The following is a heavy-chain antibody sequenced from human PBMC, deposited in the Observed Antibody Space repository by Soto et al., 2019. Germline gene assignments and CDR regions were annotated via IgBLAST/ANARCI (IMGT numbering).Heavy chain of an antibody. V-gene: IGHV3-23*01. CDR3: AKCDEYYDSSGYHDY. Sequence: GGSLRLSCAASGFTFSSYAMSWVRQAPGKGLEWVSAISGSGGSTYYADSVKGRFTISRDNSKNTLYLQMNSLRAEDTAVYYCAKCDEYYDSSGYHDYWGQGTLVTVSS. D-gene: IGHD3-22*01. CDR1: GFTFSSYA. CDR2: ISGSGGST. J-gene: IGHJ4*02.